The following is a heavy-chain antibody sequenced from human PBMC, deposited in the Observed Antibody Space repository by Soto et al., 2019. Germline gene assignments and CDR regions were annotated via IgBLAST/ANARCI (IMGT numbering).Heavy chain of an antibody. CDR1: GFTFNNYY. V-gene: IGHV3-7*05. D-gene: IGHD2-15*01. Sequence: VQLVESGGGLVQPGGSLRLSCAASGFTFNNYYMVWVRQAPGRGLEWVANINQDGSEKYYVDSVKGRFTISRDNAKSSLYLQINSLRAEDTATYYCGRGFGGTHWGQGSLVNVSS. CDR3: GRGFGGTH. J-gene: IGHJ4*02. CDR2: INQDGSEK.